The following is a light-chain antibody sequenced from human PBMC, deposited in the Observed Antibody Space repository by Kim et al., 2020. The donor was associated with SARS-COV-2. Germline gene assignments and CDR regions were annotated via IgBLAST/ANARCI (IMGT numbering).Light chain of an antibody. CDR3: QVWDSSSDHRGV. J-gene: IGLJ3*02. CDR1: NIGSKS. CDR2: YDS. Sequence: PGKTARITCGGNNIGSKSVHWYQQKPAQAPVLVIYYDSDRPSGIPERFSGSNSGNTATLTISRVEAGDEADYYCQVWDSSSDHRGVFGGRTQLTVL. V-gene: IGLV3-21*04.